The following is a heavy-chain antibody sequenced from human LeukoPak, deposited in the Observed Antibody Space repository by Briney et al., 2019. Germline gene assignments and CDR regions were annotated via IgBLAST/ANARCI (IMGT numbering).Heavy chain of an antibody. CDR3: ARVYYYDNSGYGKDYFDY. CDR2: IYYSGST. V-gene: IGHV4-30-4*01. CDR1: AGSISSGASY. J-gene: IGHJ4*02. Sequence: SQTLSLTCTVAAGSISSGASYSGWIRQPPGKGLEWIGYIYYSGSTYYNPSLKSRVTISVDTSKNQFSLKLSSVTAADTAVYYCARVYYYDNSGYGKDYFDYWGQGTLVTVSS. D-gene: IGHD3-22*01.